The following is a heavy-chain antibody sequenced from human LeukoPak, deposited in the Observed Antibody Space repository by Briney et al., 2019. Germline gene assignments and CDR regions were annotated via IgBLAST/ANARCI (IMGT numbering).Heavy chain of an antibody. J-gene: IGHJ5*02. CDR3: AKQTKLTVNWFDP. Sequence: PGGSLRLSCAASGFTFSSYGMRWVRQAPGKGLEWVGGISSGGSNKYNASSEKGGFTISGENTKNMLYMQMNSMRAEDTAVYYRAKQTKLTVNWFDPWGQGTLVTVFS. CDR1: GFTFSSYG. CDR2: ISSGGSNK. V-gene: IGHV3-30*18. D-gene: IGHD4-17*01.